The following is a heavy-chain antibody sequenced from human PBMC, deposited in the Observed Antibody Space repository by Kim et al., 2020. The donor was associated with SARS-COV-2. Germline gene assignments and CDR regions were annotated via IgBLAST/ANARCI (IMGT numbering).Heavy chain of an antibody. D-gene: IGHD3-10*01. Sequence: SVKVSCKASGGTFSSYAISWVRQAPGQGLEWMGRIIPILGIANYAQKFQGRVTITADKSTSTAYMELSSLRSEDTAVYYCASDIRGMVRGGNWFDPWGQ. CDR1: GGTFSSYA. V-gene: IGHV1-69*04. CDR2: IIPILGIA. J-gene: IGHJ5*02. CDR3: ASDIRGMVRGGNWFDP.